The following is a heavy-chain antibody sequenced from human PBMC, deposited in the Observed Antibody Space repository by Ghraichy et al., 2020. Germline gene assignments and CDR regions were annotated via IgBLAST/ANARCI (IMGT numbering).Heavy chain of an antibody. D-gene: IGHD3-3*01. Sequence: GGSLRLSCAASGFTFSSYSMNWVRQAPGKGLEWVSYISSSSSTIYYPDSVKGRFTISRDNAKNSLYLQMNSLRAEGTAVYYCARNFGVVMDDAFDLWGQGKMVTVSS. CDR1: GFTFSSYS. CDR2: ISSSSSTI. J-gene: IGHJ3*01. V-gene: IGHV3-48*01. CDR3: ARNFGVVMDDAFDL.